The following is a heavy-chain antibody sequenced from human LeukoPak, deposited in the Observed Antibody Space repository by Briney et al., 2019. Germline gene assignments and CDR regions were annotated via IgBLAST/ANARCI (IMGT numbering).Heavy chain of an antibody. J-gene: IGHJ3*02. D-gene: IGHD4-23*01. CDR1: GGSISSYF. Sequence: PSETLSLTCTVSGGSISSYFWSWIRQPPGKGLEWIGYISYSGSTNYNPSLKGRVTISVDTSKKQFSLKLRSVTAADTAVYYCARTYGGNSYDAFDIWGQGTMVTVSS. CDR2: ISYSGST. CDR3: ARTYGGNSYDAFDI. V-gene: IGHV4-59*08.